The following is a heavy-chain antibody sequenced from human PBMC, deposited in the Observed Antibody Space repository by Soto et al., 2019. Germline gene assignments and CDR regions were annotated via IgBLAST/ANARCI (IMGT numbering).Heavy chain of an antibody. CDR1: GGSISSTGYF. D-gene: IGHD1-26*01. V-gene: IGHV4-31*03. CDR2: IFYSGST. J-gene: IGHJ4*02. Sequence: QVQLQESGPGLVKPSQTLSLTCTVSGGSISSTGYFWTWIRQHPGKGLEWIGYIFYSGSTFHNLSLKSRVTISVETSKNQFSLEQSSVTAADTAVYYCAREAGSGAYFDYWGQGPLVTVSS. CDR3: AREAGSGAYFDY.